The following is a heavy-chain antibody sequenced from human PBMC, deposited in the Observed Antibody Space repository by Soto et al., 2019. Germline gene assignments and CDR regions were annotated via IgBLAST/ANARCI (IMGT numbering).Heavy chain of an antibody. CDR3: ASENYYDSSGYYYNFYFDY. V-gene: IGHV4-30-4*01. Sequence: SETLSLTCTVSGGSISSGGYYWSWIRQPPGKGLEWIGYIDYSGSTYHNPALKSRVTISVDTSKNQFSLKLSSVTAADTAVYYCASENYYDSSGYYYNFYFDYWGQGTLVTVS. D-gene: IGHD3-22*01. CDR2: IDYSGST. CDR1: GGSISSGGYY. J-gene: IGHJ4*02.